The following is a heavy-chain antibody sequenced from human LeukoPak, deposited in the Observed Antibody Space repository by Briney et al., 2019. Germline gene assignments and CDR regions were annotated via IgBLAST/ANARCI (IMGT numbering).Heavy chain of an antibody. J-gene: IGHJ6*03. D-gene: IGHD1-26*01. Sequence: PGGSLRLSCAASGFTFSTYWMSWVRQAPGKGLEWVANIKQDGSDKYYVDSVKGRFTISRDNAENSLYLQMNSLRGEDTAVYYCARDPYSGTYGDTYYYYMDVWGKGTTVTISS. CDR2: IKQDGSDK. CDR1: GFTFSTYW. CDR3: ARDPYSGTYGDTYYYYMDV. V-gene: IGHV3-7*01.